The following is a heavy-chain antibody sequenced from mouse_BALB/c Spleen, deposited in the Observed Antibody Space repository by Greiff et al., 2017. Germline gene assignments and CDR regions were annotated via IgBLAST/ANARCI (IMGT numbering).Heavy chain of an antibody. CDR3: ARDYYGSSSLFAY. Sequence: QVHVKQPGAELVKPGASVKLSCKASGYTFTSYWMHWVKQRPGQGLEWIGEINPSNGRTNYNEKFKSKATLTVDKSSSTAYMQLSSLTSEDSAVYYCARDYYGSSSLFAYWGQGTLVTVSA. J-gene: IGHJ3*01. D-gene: IGHD1-1*01. CDR1: GYTFTSYW. CDR2: INPSNGRT. V-gene: IGHV1S81*02.